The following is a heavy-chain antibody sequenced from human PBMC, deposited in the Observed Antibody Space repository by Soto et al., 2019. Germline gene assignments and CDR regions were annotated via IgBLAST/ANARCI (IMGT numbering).Heavy chain of an antibody. CDR3: ARERGVVVVAATPCSNNWFDP. CDR2: IYTSGST. V-gene: IGHV4-4*07. D-gene: IGHD2-15*01. Sequence: SETLSLTCTVSGGSISSFYWSWIRQPAGKGLEWIGRIYTSGSTNYNASLESRVTMSVDTSKTQFSLKLSSVPDADTAVYYCARERGVVVVAATPCSNNWFDPWGQGTLVTVSS. CDR1: GGSISSFY. J-gene: IGHJ5*02.